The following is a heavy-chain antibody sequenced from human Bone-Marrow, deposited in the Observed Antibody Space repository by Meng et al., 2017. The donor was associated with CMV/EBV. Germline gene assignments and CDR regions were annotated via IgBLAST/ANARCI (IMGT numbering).Heavy chain of an antibody. V-gene: IGHV3-30*02. CDR3: AKGGIVVVPAADFDY. CDR2: IRYDGSNK. CDR1: GFTFSSYG. D-gene: IGHD2-2*01. J-gene: IGHJ4*02. Sequence: GGSLRLSCAASGFTFSSYGMHWVRQAPGKGLEWVAFIRYDGSNKYYADSVKGRFTISRDNSKNTLYLQMNSLRAEDTAVYYCAKGGIVVVPAADFDYWGQGTLVTVYS.